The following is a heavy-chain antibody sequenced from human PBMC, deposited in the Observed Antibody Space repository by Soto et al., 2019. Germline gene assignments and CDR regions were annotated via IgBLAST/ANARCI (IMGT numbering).Heavy chain of an antibody. CDR2: IYYSGST. V-gene: IGHV4-59*08. CDR1: GGSISSYY. CDR3: ASSREYCTNGVCYDAFDI. D-gene: IGHD2-8*01. Sequence: SETLSLTCTVSGGSISSYYWSWIRQPPGKGLEWIGYIYYSGSTNNNPSLKSRVTISVDTSKNQFSLKLSSVTAADTAVYYCASSREYCTNGVCYDAFDIWGQGTMVTVSS. J-gene: IGHJ3*02.